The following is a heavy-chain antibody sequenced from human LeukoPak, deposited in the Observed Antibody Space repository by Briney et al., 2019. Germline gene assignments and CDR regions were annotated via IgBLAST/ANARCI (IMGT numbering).Heavy chain of an antibody. CDR2: IIPIFGTA. V-gene: IGHV1-69*05. CDR3: ASDYGSSGYYYPKFDY. Sequence: SVKVSCKASGGTFSSYAISWVRQAPGQGLEWMGRIIPIFGTANYAQKFQGRVTITTDESTSTAYMELSSLRSEDTALYYCASDYGSSGYYYPKFDYWGQGTPVTVSS. D-gene: IGHD3-22*01. J-gene: IGHJ4*02. CDR1: GGTFSSYA.